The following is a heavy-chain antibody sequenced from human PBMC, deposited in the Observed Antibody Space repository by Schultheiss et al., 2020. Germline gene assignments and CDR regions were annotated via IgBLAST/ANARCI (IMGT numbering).Heavy chain of an antibody. CDR1: GFTFSGSA. CDR2: IKSKTDGGTT. D-gene: IGHD3-3*02. CDR3: TTISHICYMDV. Sequence: GSLRLSCAASGFTFSGSAMHWVRQAPGKGLEWVGRIKSKTDGGTTDYAAPVKGRFTISRDDSKNTLYLQMNSLKTEDTAVYYCTTISHICYMDVWGKGTTVTVSS. J-gene: IGHJ6*03. V-gene: IGHV3-15*01.